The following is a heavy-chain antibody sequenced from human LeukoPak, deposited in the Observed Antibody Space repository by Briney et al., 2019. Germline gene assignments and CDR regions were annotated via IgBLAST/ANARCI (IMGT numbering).Heavy chain of an antibody. V-gene: IGHV3-9*01. J-gene: IGHJ4*02. CDR3: ARSRDYGGNSDALDY. CDR2: ISWNSGSI. CDR1: GFTFDDYA. Sequence: GGSLRLSCAASGFTFDDYAMHWVRQAPGKGLEWVSGISWNSGSIGYADSVKGRFTISRDNAKNSLYLQMNSLRAEDTAVYYCARSRDYGGNSDALDYWGQGTLVTVSS. D-gene: IGHD4-23*01.